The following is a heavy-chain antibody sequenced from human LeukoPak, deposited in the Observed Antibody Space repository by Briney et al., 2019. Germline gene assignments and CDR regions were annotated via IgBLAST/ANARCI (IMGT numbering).Heavy chain of an antibody. J-gene: IGHJ4*02. Sequence: QSGGSLRLSCAASGFTFSSYAMSWVRQAPGKGLEGVSAISGSGGSTYYADSVKGRFTISRDNSKNTLYLQMNSLRAEDTAVYYCAKPSAYCGGDCYSDYFDYWGQGTLVTVSS. CDR1: GFTFSSYA. V-gene: IGHV3-23*01. CDR2: ISGSGGST. CDR3: AKPSAYCGGDCYSDYFDY. D-gene: IGHD2-21*02.